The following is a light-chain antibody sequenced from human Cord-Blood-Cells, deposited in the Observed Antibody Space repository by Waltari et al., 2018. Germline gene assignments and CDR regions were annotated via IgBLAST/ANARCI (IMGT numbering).Light chain of an antibody. Sequence: QSALTQPASVSGSPGQSITISCTGTSSDVGGYNYVSWYQQHPGKAPKLMFYEVSNRPPGVSNRFSGSKSGNTASLTISGLQAEDEADYYCSSYTSSSTLVFGGGTKLTVL. CDR1: SSDVGGYNY. CDR2: EVS. V-gene: IGLV2-14*01. J-gene: IGLJ3*02. CDR3: SSYTSSSTLV.